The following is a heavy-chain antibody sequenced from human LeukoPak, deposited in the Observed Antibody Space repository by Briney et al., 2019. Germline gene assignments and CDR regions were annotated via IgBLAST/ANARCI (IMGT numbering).Heavy chain of an antibody. J-gene: IGHJ4*02. V-gene: IGHV3-23*01. CDR1: GFTFSSYC. Sequence: GGSLRLSCGASGFTFSSYCMSWVLQAPGKGLEWVSGISGSRTTTYYADSVKGRFTISRDNSKNTLFLQMNSLRAEDTAVYYCARGRRAITDYWGQGTLVIVPS. D-gene: IGHD1-14*01. CDR2: ISGSRTTT. CDR3: ARGRRAITDY.